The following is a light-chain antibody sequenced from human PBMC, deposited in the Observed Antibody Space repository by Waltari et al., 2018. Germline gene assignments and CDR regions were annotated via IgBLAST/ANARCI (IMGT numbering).Light chain of an antibody. Sequence: EIVLTQSPGTLSLSPGERATLSCRASQSVSSSYLAWYQQKPGQAPRLLIYGASSRATGIPDRFSGSGSGTDFTLTISRLEPEDFAAYYCQHLGTFGQGTKVEIK. J-gene: IGKJ1*01. V-gene: IGKV3-20*01. CDR3: QHLGT. CDR2: GAS. CDR1: QSVSSSY.